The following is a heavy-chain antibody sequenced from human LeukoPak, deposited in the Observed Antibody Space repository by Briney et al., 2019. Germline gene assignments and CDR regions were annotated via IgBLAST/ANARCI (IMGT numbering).Heavy chain of an antibody. Sequence: ASVKVSCKASGYTFTSYGISWVRQAPGQGLEWMGWISAYNGNTNYAQKLQGRVTMTTDTSTSTAYMELRSLRSDDTAVYYCTRVLLWFGELLGYYYYYGMDVWGQGTTVTVSS. J-gene: IGHJ6*02. CDR3: TRVLLWFGELLGYYYYYGMDV. CDR2: ISAYNGNT. CDR1: GYTFTSYG. D-gene: IGHD3-10*01. V-gene: IGHV1-18*01.